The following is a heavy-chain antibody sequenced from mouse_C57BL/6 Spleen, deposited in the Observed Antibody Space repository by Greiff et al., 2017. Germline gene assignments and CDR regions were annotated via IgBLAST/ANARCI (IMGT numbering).Heavy chain of an antibody. CDR3: ARWGGSAWFAY. D-gene: IGHD3-1*01. J-gene: IGHJ3*01. V-gene: IGHV1-69*01. CDR2: IDPSDSYT. CDR1: GYTFTSYW. Sequence: QVQLQQPGAELVMPGASVKLSCKASGYTFTSYWMHWVKHRPGQGLEWIGEIDPSDSYTNYNQKFKGKSTLTVDKSSSTAYMQLSSLTSEDSAVYYCARWGGSAWFAYWGQGTLVTVSA.